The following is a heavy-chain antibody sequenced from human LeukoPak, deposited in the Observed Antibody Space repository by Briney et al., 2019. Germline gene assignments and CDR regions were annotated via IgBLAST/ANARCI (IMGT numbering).Heavy chain of an antibody. CDR1: GFTFSSYS. J-gene: IGHJ6*04. Sequence: GGSLRLSCAASGFTFSSYSMNWVRQAPGKGLEWVSSISSSNSYIYYAASVKGRFTISRDNAKNSLYLQMNSLRAEDTAVYYCAREPGSGSYLNDPAVVYGLDVWGKGTTVTVSS. CDR3: AREPGSGSYLNDPAVVYGLDV. CDR2: ISSSNSYI. V-gene: IGHV3-21*01. D-gene: IGHD3-10*01.